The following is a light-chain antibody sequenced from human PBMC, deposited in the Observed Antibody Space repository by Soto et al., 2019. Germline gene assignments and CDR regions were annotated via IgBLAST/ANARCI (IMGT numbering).Light chain of an antibody. CDR1: GRDIGAYDY. J-gene: IGLJ1*01. CDR2: EVV. Sequence: QSVLTQPASVSGSPGQSITISCTGSGRDIGAYDYVSWYQQHPGKAPKLIIYEVVQRPSGVPDRFSGSKSGNTASLTVSGLQAADEADYYCKSYAGSNTYVFGTGTKVTVL. V-gene: IGLV2-8*01. CDR3: KSYAGSNTYV.